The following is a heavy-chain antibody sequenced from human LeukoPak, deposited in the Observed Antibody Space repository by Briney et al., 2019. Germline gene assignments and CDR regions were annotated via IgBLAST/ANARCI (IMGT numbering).Heavy chain of an antibody. CDR3: ARLGEDLAVGVAGYWFDP. Sequence: GESLKISCRGSGYSFPTFWIGWVRQMPGKGLEWMGIIYPDDSNTRYSPSFHGQVTFSADKSINTAYLQWSSLKASDTAMYYCARLGEDLAVGVAGYWFDPWGQGTLVTVSS. V-gene: IGHV5-51*01. D-gene: IGHD2-15*01. J-gene: IGHJ5*02. CDR1: GYSFPTFW. CDR2: IYPDDSNT.